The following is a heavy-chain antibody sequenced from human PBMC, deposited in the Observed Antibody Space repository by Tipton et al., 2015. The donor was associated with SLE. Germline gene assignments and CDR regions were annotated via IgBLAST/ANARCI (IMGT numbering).Heavy chain of an antibody. CDR3: ARLGYSSSWGDY. J-gene: IGHJ4*02. D-gene: IGHD6-13*01. CDR2: IYHSGST. CDR1: GYSISSGYY. V-gene: IGHV4-38-2*01. Sequence: TLSLTCAVSGYSISSGYYWGWIRQPPGKGLEWIGSIYHSGSTYYNPSLKSRVTISVDTSKNQFSLKLSSVTAADTAVYYWARLGYSSSWGDYWGQGTLVTVSS.